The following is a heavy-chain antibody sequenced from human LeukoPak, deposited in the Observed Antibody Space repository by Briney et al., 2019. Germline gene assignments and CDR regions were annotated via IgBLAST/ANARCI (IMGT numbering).Heavy chain of an antibody. J-gene: IGHJ3*02. CDR3: ARHGRGSRSPNAFDI. CDR2: IYPDDSDI. Sequence: GESLKISCRGSGYSFTDYWIGWVRQMPGEGLQWMGIIYPDDSDIRYSPSFQGQVTISADKSIITAYLQWSSLKASDTAMYYCARHGRGSRSPNAFDIWGQGTMVSVSS. D-gene: IGHD3-10*01. CDR1: GYSFTDYW. V-gene: IGHV5-51*01.